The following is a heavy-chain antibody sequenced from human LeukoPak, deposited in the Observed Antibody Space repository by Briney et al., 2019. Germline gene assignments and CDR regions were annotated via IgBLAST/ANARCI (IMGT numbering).Heavy chain of an antibody. CDR1: GYTFTGYY. V-gene: IGHV1-2*06. J-gene: IGHJ4*02. CDR2: INPNSGGT. Sequence: WASVKVSCKASGYTFTGYYMHWVRQAPGQGLEWMGRINPNSGGTNYAQKFQGRVTMTRDTSISTAYMELSRLRSDDTAVYYCAGWRLVGATRVFDYWGQGTLVTVSS. D-gene: IGHD1-26*01. CDR3: AGWRLVGATRVFDY.